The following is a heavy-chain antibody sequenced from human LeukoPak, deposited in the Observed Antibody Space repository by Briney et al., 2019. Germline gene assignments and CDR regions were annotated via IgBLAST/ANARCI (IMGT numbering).Heavy chain of an antibody. CDR1: GGSFSGYY. CDR3: ARGVVVPAARLYYFDY. D-gene: IGHD2-2*01. CDR2: INHSGST. J-gene: IGHJ4*02. V-gene: IGHV4-34*01. Sequence: SETLSLTCAVYGGSFSGYYWSWIRQPPGKGLEWIGEINHSGSTNYNPSLKSRVTISVDTSKNQFSLKLSSVTAADAAVYYCARGVVVPAARLYYFDYWGQGTLVTVSS.